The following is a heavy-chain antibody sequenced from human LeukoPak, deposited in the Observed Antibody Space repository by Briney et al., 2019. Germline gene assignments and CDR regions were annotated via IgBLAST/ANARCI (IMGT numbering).Heavy chain of an antibody. D-gene: IGHD4-17*01. V-gene: IGHV1-69*13. J-gene: IGHJ6*02. CDR2: IIPIFGTA. CDR1: GGTFSSYA. Sequence: SVKVSCKASGGTFSSYAISWVRQAPGQGLEWMGGIIPIFGTANYAQKFQGRVTITADESTSTAYMELSSLRSEDTAVYYCASAVYGDSSARDYYYGMDVWGQGTTVTVSS. CDR3: ASAVYGDSSARDYYYGMDV.